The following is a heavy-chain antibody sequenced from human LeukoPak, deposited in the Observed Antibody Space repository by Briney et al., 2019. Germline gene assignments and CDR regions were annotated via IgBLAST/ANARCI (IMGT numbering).Heavy chain of an antibody. CDR2: IYYSGST. Sequence: PSETLSLTCTVSGGSISSSSYYWGWIRQPPGKGLEWIGSIYYSGSTYYNPSLKSPVTISVDTSKNQFSLKLSSVTAAYTPMYYCARGSGIAVAAPGNAFDIWGQGTMVTVSS. D-gene: IGHD6-19*01. J-gene: IGHJ3*02. CDR3: ARGSGIAVAAPGNAFDI. V-gene: IGHV4-39*01. CDR1: GGSISSSSYY.